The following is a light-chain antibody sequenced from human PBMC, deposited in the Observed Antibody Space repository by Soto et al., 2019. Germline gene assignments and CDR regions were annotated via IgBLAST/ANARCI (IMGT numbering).Light chain of an antibody. J-gene: IGLJ2*01. CDR3: QSYDNSMSGHVV. CDR1: SSNIGALYD. Sequence: QSVLTQPPSVSVAPGQRVTISCTGSSSNIGALYDVNWYQQLPGTAPKLLIYDNNNRPSGVPDRFSGSKSGTSASLAITGLQAEDEADYYCQSYDNSMSGHVVFGGGTKVTVL. CDR2: DNN. V-gene: IGLV1-40*01.